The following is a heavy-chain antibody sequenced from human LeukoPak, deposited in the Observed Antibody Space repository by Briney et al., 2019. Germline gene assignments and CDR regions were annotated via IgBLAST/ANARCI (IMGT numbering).Heavy chain of an antibody. CDR3: ARDLDWGAFDA. D-gene: IGHD3-9*01. J-gene: IGHJ5*02. Sequence: GGSLRLSCAASGFTFSSYAMSWVRQAPGKGLEWVSAISGSGGSTYYADSVKGRFTISRDNSKNTVSLHMNSLRAEDTALYYCARDLDWGAFDAWGQGTLVIVSS. V-gene: IGHV3-23*01. CDR2: ISGSGGST. CDR1: GFTFSSYA.